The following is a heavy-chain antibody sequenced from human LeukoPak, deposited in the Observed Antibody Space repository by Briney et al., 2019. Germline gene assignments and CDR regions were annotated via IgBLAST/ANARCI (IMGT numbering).Heavy chain of an antibody. Sequence: SETLSPTCTVSGGSISSYYWSWIRQPPGKGLEWIGYIYYSGSTNYNPSLKSRVTISVDTSKNQFSLKLSSVTAADTAVYYCARDYYYGSGSYYRGPNYYMDVLGKGTTVTVSS. CDR1: GGSISSYY. D-gene: IGHD3-10*01. CDR3: ARDYYYGSGSYYRGPNYYMDV. V-gene: IGHV4-59*01. CDR2: IYYSGST. J-gene: IGHJ6*03.